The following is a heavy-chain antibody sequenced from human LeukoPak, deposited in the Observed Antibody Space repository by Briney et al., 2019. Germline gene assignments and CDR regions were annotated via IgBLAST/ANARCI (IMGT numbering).Heavy chain of an antibody. V-gene: IGHV4-61*02. J-gene: IGHJ2*01. CDR1: VGSISSGGYY. CDR3: ARDVGEDWYCDL. Sequence: PPETLSLTCTLSVGSISSGGYYSSWIRQPAGKGMEGIGRIYRSGSTNYNPSLKSRVTMSVDTSKNQFSLKLSSVTAADTAVYYCARDVGEDWYCDLWGRGTLVTVSS. D-gene: IGHD3-16*01. CDR2: IYRSGST.